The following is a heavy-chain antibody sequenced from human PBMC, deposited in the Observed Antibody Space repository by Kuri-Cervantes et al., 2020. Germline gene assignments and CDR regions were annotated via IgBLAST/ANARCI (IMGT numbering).Heavy chain of an antibody. CDR1: GGSISSGGYY. D-gene: IGHD6-19*01. V-gene: IGHV4-61*08. CDR3: ARDWGSGWERGAFDY. Sequence: GSLRLSCTVSGGSISSGGYYWSWIRQPPGKGLEWIGYIYYSGSTNYNPSLKSRVTISVDTSKNQFSLKLSSVTAADTAVYYCARDWGSGWERGAFDYWGQGTLVTVSS. J-gene: IGHJ4*02. CDR2: IYYSGST.